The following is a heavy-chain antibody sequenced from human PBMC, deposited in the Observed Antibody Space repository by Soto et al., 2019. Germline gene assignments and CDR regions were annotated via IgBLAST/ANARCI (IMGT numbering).Heavy chain of an antibody. D-gene: IGHD3-22*01. CDR2: IYDSGIT. CDR1: GRSINSYY. CDR3: ARTYDSNGYANEFDS. V-gene: IGHV4-59*01. J-gene: IGHJ4*02. Sequence: ASETLSLTCNVSGRSINSYYWSWVRQPPGKGLEWIGYIYDSGITSYNPSLKGRVTMSADTSKNQFSLKLTSVTGADTAVYYCARTYDSNGYANEFDSWGQGSLVTVSS.